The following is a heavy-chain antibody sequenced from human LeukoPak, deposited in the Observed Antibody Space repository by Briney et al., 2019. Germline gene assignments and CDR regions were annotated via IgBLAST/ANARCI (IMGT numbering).Heavy chain of an antibody. CDR2: IYYSGST. D-gene: IGHD3-22*01. V-gene: IGHV4-59*08. J-gene: IGHJ4*02. CDR3: ARHPPYYYDSSDYFDY. CDR1: GGSISSYY. Sequence: SETLSLTCTVSGGSISSYYWSWIRQPPGKGLEWIGYIYYSGSTYYNPSLKSRVTISVDTSKNQFSLKLSSVTAADTAVYYCARHPPYYYDSSDYFDYWGQGTLVTVSS.